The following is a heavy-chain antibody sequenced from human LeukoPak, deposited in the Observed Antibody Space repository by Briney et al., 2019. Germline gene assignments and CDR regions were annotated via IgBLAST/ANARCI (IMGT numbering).Heavy chain of an antibody. CDR3: ARGDYDILTGYPPLYYFDY. J-gene: IGHJ4*02. D-gene: IGHD3-9*01. CDR1: GGSISSYY. V-gene: IGHV4-59*01. CDR2: IYYSWST. Sequence: PSETLSLTCTVSGGSISSYYWSWIRQPPGKGLEWIGYIYYSWSTNYNPSLKSRVTISVDTSKNQFSLKLSSVTAADTAVYYCARGDYDILTGYPPLYYFDYWGQGTLVTVSS.